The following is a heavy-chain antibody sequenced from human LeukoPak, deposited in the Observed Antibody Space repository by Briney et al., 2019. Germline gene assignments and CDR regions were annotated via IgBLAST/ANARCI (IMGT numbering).Heavy chain of an antibody. D-gene: IGHD3-10*01. CDR1: GFTFSSYS. J-gene: IGHJ6*02. CDR3: ARDVLAPGPPANGELSYYYYGMDV. Sequence: PGGSLRLSCAASGFTFSSYSMNWVRQAPGKGLEWVSSISSSSSYIYYADSVKGRFTISRDNAKNSLYLQMNSLRAEDTAVYYCARDVLAPGPPANGELSYYYYGMDVWGQGTTVTVSS. V-gene: IGHV3-21*01. CDR2: ISSSSSYI.